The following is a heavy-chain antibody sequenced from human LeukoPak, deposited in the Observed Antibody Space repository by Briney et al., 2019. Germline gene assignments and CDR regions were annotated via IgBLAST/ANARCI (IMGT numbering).Heavy chain of an antibody. CDR2: IYHSGST. CDR3: ARHGSGSYQAY. V-gene: IGHV4-4*02. J-gene: IGHJ4*02. D-gene: IGHD3-10*01. CDR1: GFTFSSYAM. Sequence: PGGSLRLSCAASGFTFSSYAMSWVRQPPGKGLEWIGEIYHSGSTNYNPSLKSRVTISVDKSKNQFSLKLSSVTAADTAVYYCARHGSGSYQAYWGQGTLVTVSS.